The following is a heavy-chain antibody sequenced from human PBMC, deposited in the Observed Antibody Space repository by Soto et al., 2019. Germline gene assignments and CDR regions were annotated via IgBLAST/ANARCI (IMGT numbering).Heavy chain of an antibody. CDR1: GGTFSSYA. CDR3: ARGRIDGYNYPYDAFDI. J-gene: IGHJ3*02. CDR2: IIPILGIA. D-gene: IGHD1-1*01. V-gene: IGHV1-69*10. Sequence: ASVKVSCKASGGTFSSYAISWVRQAPGQGLEWMGGIIPILGIANYAQKFQGRVTITADKSTSTAYMELSSLRSEDTAVYYCARGRIDGYNYPYDAFDIWGQGTMVTVSS.